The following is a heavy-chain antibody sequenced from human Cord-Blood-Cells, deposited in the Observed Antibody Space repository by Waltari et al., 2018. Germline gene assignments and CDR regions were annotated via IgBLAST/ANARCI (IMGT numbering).Heavy chain of an antibody. CDR2: INPNSGGT. D-gene: IGHD5-18*01. V-gene: IGHV1-2*02. CDR3: ERDLRVDTAMVGIYWFDP. J-gene: IGHJ5*02. Sequence: QVQLVQSGAEVKKPGASVKVSCKASGYTFTGYYMHWVRQAPGQGLEWMGWINPNSGGTNYAQKFQGRVTMTRDTSISTAYMELSRLRSDDTAVYYCERDLRVDTAMVGIYWFDPWGQGTLVTVSS. CDR1: GYTFTGYY.